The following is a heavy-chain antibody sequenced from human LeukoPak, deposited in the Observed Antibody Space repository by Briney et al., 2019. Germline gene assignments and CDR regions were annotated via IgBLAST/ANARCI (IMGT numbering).Heavy chain of an antibody. CDR1: GFTFDDYA. CDR3: AQGAHPGIAAAGTRFDY. CDR2: ISWNSGSI. V-gene: IGHV3-9*01. Sequence: GRSLRLSCAASGFTFDDYAMHWVRQAPGKGLEWVSGISWNSGSIGYADSVKGRFTISRDNAKNSLYLQMNSLRAEDTALYYCAQGAHPGIAAAGTRFDYWGQGTLVTVSS. J-gene: IGHJ4*02. D-gene: IGHD6-13*01.